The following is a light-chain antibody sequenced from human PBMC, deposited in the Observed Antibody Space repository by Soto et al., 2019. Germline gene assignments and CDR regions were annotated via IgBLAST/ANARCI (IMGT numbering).Light chain of an antibody. CDR1: QSVSSSY. CDR2: GAS. V-gene: IGKV3-20*01. CDR3: QQYGSLSWT. J-gene: IGKJ1*01. Sequence: EIVLTQSPGTLSLSPGERATLSCRASQSVSSSYLAWYQQKPGQAPRLLIYGASTRATGIPARFSGSGSGTEFTLTISSLQSEDFAVYYCQQYGSLSWTFGQGTKVDIK.